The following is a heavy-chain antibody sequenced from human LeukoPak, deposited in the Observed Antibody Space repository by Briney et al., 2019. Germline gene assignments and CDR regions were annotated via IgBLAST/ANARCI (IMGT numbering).Heavy chain of an antibody. D-gene: IGHD6-19*01. Sequence: GGSLRLSCAASGFTLSNYWMTWVRQAPGKGLEWVANIKEDGSVKAYVDSVKGRFTISRDNAKNSLYLQMNSLRAEDTAVYYCARESVAGNYFDYWGQGTLVTVSS. CDR3: ARESVAGNYFDY. CDR1: GFTLSNYW. CDR2: IKEDGSVK. V-gene: IGHV3-7*01. J-gene: IGHJ4*02.